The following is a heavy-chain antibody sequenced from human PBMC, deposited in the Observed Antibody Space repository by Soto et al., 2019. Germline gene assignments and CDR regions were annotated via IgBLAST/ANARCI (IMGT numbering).Heavy chain of an antibody. CDR3: ARAVPGEGHDYYYHYVMDV. CDR1: GGTFSSYT. CDR2: IIPILGIA. V-gene: IGHV1-69*02. D-gene: IGHD7-27*01. Sequence: SVKVSCKASGGTFSSYTISWVRQAPGQGLEWMGRIIPILGIANYAQKFQGRVTITADKSTSTAYMELSSLRSEDTAVYYCARAVPGEGHDYYYHYVMDVWGQGTTVTVSS. J-gene: IGHJ6*02.